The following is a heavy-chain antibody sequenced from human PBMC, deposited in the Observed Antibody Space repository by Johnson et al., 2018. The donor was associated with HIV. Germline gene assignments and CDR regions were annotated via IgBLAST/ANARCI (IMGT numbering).Heavy chain of an antibody. CDR3: AKDHLIRAIDI. V-gene: IGHV3-23*04. D-gene: IGHD2-8*01. CDR1: GFTLSTYW. J-gene: IGHJ3*02. CDR2: LSGTGDST. Sequence: VQLVESGGGLVQPGGSLRLSCAASGFTLSTYWMSWVRQAPGKGLEWVSALSGTGDSTYYGDSVKGRFTISRDNSKNTLSLQMNSLRPEDTAVYYCAKDHLIRAIDIWGQGTMVTVSS.